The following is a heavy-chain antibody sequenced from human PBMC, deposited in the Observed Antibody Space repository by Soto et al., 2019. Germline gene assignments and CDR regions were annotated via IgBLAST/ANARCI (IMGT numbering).Heavy chain of an antibody. J-gene: IGHJ6*03. CDR3: ARNYGVFYYYMNV. CDR1: GYTFTSYY. Sequence: ASVKVSCKASGYTFTSYYMHWVRQAPGQGPEWMGIINPSRGSPTYAQKFQGGVTMTRDTSTSTVYMELSSLRSEDTAVYYCARNYGVFYYYMNVGGKGTRATVS. V-gene: IGHV1-46*01. D-gene: IGHD4-17*01. CDR2: INPSRGSP.